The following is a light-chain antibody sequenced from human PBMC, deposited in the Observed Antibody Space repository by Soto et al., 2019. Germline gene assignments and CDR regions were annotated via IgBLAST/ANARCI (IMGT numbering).Light chain of an antibody. CDR2: SND. J-gene: IGLJ2*01. V-gene: IGLV1-44*01. CDR1: NSNIGRND. Sequence: QAVVAQPPSASGTPGQRVTISCSGSNSNIGRNDVTWYQQVPGTAPQCLIYSNDQRPSGVPDRISGSRSGTSASLAISGLQSGDEAEYDCAAWDDTLRARVFGGGTKLTVL. CDR3: AAWDDTLRARV.